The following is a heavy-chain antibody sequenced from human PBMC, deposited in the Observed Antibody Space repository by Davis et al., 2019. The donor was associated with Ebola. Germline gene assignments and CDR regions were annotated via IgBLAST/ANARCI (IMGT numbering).Heavy chain of an antibody. V-gene: IGHV4-34*01. CDR3: ARDSRWLVPGTYYYYGMDV. CDR2: INHSGST. D-gene: IGHD6-19*01. Sequence: MPSEILSLTCAVSGGSFSGYYWSWIRQPPGKGLEWIGEINHSGSTNYNPSLKSRVTISVDTSKNHFSLKLSSVTAADTAVYYCARDSRWLVPGTYYYYGMDVWGQGTTVTVSS. J-gene: IGHJ6*02. CDR1: GGSFSGYY.